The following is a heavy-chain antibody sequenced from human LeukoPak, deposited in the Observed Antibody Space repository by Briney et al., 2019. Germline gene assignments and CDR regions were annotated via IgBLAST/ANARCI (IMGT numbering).Heavy chain of an antibody. Sequence: GGSLRLSCVASGFTFSTHWVSWFRQAPGKGREWVANIKEDGSKTDYVDSVKGRFTISRDNAKNSVFLQMNSLRAEDTAIYYCAPQTMILVLGGQGTLVTVSS. V-gene: IGHV3-7*01. CDR2: IKEDGSKT. CDR3: APQTMILVL. J-gene: IGHJ4*02. CDR1: GFTFSTHW. D-gene: IGHD3-22*01.